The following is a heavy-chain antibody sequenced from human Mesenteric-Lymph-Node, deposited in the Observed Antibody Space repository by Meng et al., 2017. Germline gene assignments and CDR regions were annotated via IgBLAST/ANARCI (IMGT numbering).Heavy chain of an antibody. J-gene: IGHJ5*02. CDR1: GGSISSGDYY. V-gene: IGHV4-30-4*01. D-gene: IGHD2-15*01. Sequence: QVQLQESGSGLVKPSQTLSLTCTVSGGSISSGDYYWSWIRQPPGKGLEWIGYIYYSGSTYYNPSLKSRVTMSVDRSKNQFSLKLNSVTAADTAVYYCARGGYDLNWFDPWGQGTLVTVSS. CDR3: ARGGYDLNWFDP. CDR2: IYYSGST.